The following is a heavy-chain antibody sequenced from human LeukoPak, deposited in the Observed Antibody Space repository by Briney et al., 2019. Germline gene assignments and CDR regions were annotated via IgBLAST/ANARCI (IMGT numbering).Heavy chain of an antibody. CDR1: GFTFSSYA. D-gene: IGHD3-22*01. Sequence: GGSLRLSCAASGFTFSSYAMSWVRQAPGKGLEWVPAISGSGGSTYYADSVKGRFTISRDNSKNTLYLQMNSLRAEDTAVYYCAKPLFDSSGYYMTWGQGTLVTVSS. J-gene: IGHJ5*02. CDR3: AKPLFDSSGYYMT. V-gene: IGHV3-23*01. CDR2: ISGSGGST.